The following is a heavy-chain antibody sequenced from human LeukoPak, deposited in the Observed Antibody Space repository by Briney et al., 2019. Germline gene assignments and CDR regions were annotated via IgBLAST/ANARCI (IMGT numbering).Heavy chain of an antibody. Sequence: ASVKLSCKASGYTFTSYGISWVRQAPGQGLEWMGWISAYNGNTNYAQKLQGRVTMTTDTSTSTAYMELRSLRSDDTAVYYCARGAYYYDSSDPFDPWGQGTLVTVSS. CDR2: ISAYNGNT. V-gene: IGHV1-18*01. J-gene: IGHJ5*02. CDR1: GYTFTSYG. D-gene: IGHD3-22*01. CDR3: ARGAYYYDSSDPFDP.